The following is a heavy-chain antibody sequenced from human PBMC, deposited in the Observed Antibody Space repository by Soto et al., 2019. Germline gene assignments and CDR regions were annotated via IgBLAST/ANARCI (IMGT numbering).Heavy chain of an antibody. V-gene: IGHV4-59*08. Sequence: ETLSLTCTVSGGSISSYYWSWIRQPPGKGLEWIGYIYYSGSTNYNPSLKSRVTISVDTSKNQFSLKLSSVTAADTAVYYCARRADCSSTSCYVGIDYYYMDVWGKGTTVTVSS. J-gene: IGHJ6*03. CDR3: ARRADCSSTSCYVGIDYYYMDV. CDR1: GGSISSYY. CDR2: IYYSGST. D-gene: IGHD2-2*01.